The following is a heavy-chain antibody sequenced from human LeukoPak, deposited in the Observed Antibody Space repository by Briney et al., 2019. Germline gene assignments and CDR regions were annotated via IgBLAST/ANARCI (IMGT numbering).Heavy chain of an antibody. CDR2: IWYDGSNK. D-gene: IGHD5-12*01. CDR3: AREEGLEATIGIDY. V-gene: IGHV3-33*01. CDR1: GFTFSSYG. Sequence: GRSLRLSCAASGFTFSSYGMHWVRQAPGKGLEWVAVIWYDGSNKYYADSVKGRFTISRDNSKNTLYLQMNSLRAEDTAVYYCAREEGLEATIGIDYWGQGTLVTVSS. J-gene: IGHJ4*02.